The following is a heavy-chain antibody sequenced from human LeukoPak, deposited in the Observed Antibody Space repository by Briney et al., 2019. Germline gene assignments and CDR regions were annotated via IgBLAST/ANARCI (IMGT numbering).Heavy chain of an antibody. Sequence: SETLSLTCTVSGGSISSSSYYWGWIRQPPGKGLEWIGSIYYSGSTYYNPSLKSRVTISVDTSKNQFSLKLSSVTAADTAVYYCARMFQKLATRWGQGTLVTVSS. D-gene: IGHD6-13*01. V-gene: IGHV4-39*01. CDR1: GGSISSSSYY. CDR2: IYYSGST. CDR3: ARMFQKLATR. J-gene: IGHJ4*02.